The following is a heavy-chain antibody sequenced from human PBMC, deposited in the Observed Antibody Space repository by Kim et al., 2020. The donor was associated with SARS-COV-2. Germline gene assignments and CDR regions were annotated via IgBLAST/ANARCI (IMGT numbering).Heavy chain of an antibody. J-gene: IGHJ6*02. CDR3: ARTNPHFRGQWLVRGYYYYGMDV. V-gene: IGHV4-61*01. Sequence: SETLSLTCTVSGGSVSSGSYYWSWIRQPPGKGLEWIGYIYYSGSTNYNPSLKSRVTISVDTSKNQFSLKLSSVTAADTAVYYCARTNPHFRGQWLVRGYYYYGMDVWGQGTTVTVSS. D-gene: IGHD6-19*01. CDR1: GGSVSSGSYY. CDR2: IYYSGST.